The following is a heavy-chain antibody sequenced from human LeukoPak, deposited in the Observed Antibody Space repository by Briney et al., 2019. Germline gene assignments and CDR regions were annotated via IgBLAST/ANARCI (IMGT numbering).Heavy chain of an antibody. CDR3: ARALRGARLIDSSGYYFPDY. V-gene: IGHV3-21*01. J-gene: IGHJ4*02. Sequence: GGSLRLSCAASGFTFSSYSMNWVRQAPGKGLEWVSSISSSSSYIYYADSVKGRFTISRDNAKNSLYLQMNSLRAEDTAVYYCARALRGARLIDSSGYYFPDYWGQGTLVTVSS. CDR1: GFTFSSYS. CDR2: ISSSSSYI. D-gene: IGHD3-22*01.